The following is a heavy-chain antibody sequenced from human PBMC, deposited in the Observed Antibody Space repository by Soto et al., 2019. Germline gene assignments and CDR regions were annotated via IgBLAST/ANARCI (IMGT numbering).Heavy chain of an antibody. CDR3: ASSGYHYSHLDS. Sequence: GGSLRLSCAASGFTFNTYWMHWVRQAPGKGLVWVSHIGSDGSDTVYADSVKGRFTISRDNAKNTLYLQMNSLGVEDTAVYYCASSGYHYSHLDSWGQGTLVTVSS. V-gene: IGHV3-74*01. J-gene: IGHJ4*02. CDR1: GFTFNTYW. D-gene: IGHD5-12*01. CDR2: IGSDGSDT.